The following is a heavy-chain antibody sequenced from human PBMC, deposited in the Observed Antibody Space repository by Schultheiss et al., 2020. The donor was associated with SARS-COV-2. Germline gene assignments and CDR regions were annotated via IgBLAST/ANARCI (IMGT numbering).Heavy chain of an antibody. Sequence: GESLKISCTVSGGSISSGGYYWGWIRQPPGKGLEWVSVIYSGGSTYYADSVKGRFTISRDNSKNTLYLQMNSLRAEDTAVYYCAKALRAGGWYFDLWGRGTLVTVSS. CDR2: IYSGGST. D-gene: IGHD1-26*01. CDR3: AKALRAGGWYFDL. V-gene: IGHV3-66*02. CDR1: GGSISSGGYY. J-gene: IGHJ2*01.